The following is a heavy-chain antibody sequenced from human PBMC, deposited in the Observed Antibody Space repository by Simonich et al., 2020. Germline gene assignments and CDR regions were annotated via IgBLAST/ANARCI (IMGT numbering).Heavy chain of an antibody. CDR2: SSTYNGNT. V-gene: IGHV1-18*01. Sequence: QVQLVQSGAEVKKPGASVKVSCKASGYTFTSYGISWVRQAPGQGLGWKGWSSTYNGNTNYTQKLQGRVTMTTDTSTSTAYMERRSLRSDDTAVYYCARDQGGRAAAATDYWGQGTLVTVSS. J-gene: IGHJ4*02. CDR1: GYTFTSYG. CDR3: ARDQGGRAAAATDY. D-gene: IGHD6-13*01.